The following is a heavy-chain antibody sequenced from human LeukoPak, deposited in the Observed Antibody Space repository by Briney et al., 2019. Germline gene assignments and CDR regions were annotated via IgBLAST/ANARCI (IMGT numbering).Heavy chain of an antibody. D-gene: IGHD2-2*01. V-gene: IGHV3-30*03. J-gene: IGHJ6*02. Sequence: GGSLRLSCAASGFTFSSYGMRWVRQAPGKGLEWVAVISYDGSNKYYADSVKGRFTISRDNSKNTLYLQMNSLRAEDTAVYYCARSAWYQLVYYYYGMDVWGQGTTVTVSS. CDR3: ARSAWYQLVYYYYGMDV. CDR2: ISYDGSNK. CDR1: GFTFSSYG.